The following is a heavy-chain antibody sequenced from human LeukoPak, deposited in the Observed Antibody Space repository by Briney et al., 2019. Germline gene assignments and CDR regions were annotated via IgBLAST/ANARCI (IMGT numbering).Heavy chain of an antibody. D-gene: IGHD1-14*01. V-gene: IGHV1-69*05. J-gene: IGHJ6*03. CDR1: GGTFSSYA. CDR3: AKNRDSHYYMDV. CDR2: IIPIFGTA. Sequence: SVKVSCKGSGGTFSSYAISWVRQAPGQGLEWMGGIIPIFGTANYAQKFQGRVTITTDESTSTAYMELSSLRSEDTAVYYCAKNRDSHYYMDVWGKGTTVTVSS.